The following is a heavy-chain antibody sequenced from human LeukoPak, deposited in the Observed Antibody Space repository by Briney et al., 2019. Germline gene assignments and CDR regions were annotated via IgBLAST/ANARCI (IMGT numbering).Heavy chain of an antibody. CDR3: AREYCSGGSCYSSGYYFDY. V-gene: IGHV3-7*03. D-gene: IGHD2-15*01. Sequence: QSGGSLRLSCAASGFTFSSYWMSWVRQAPGKGLEWVANIKQDGSEKYYVDSVKGRFTISRDNAKSSLYLQMNSLRAEDTAVYYCAREYCSGGSCYSSGYYFDYWGQGTLVTVSS. J-gene: IGHJ4*02. CDR1: GFTFSSYW. CDR2: IKQDGSEK.